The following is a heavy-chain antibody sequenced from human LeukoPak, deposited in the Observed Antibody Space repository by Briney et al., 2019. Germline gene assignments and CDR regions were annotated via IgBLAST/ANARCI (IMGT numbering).Heavy chain of an antibody. D-gene: IGHD6-19*01. CDR1: GGSISSYY. J-gene: IGHJ4*02. Sequence: PSETLSLTCTVSGGSISSYYWSWIRQPPGKGLEWIGYIYYSGSTNYNPSLKSRVTISVDTSKNQFSLKLSSVTAADTAVYYCARGPGIAVAGTWGTLGYWGQGTLVTVSS. CDR3: ARGPGIAVAGTWGTLGY. V-gene: IGHV4-59*01. CDR2: IYYSGST.